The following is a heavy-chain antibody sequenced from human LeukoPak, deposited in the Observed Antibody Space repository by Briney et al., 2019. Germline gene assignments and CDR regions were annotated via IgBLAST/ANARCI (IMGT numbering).Heavy chain of an antibody. CDR3: ARGPPPNRYCSGGSCYWALYWYFDL. Sequence: GSSLRLSCAASGFTFSSYGIHWVRQAPGKGLEWVAVIYNDGNKKYYVDSVKGRFTFSRDNSKNTLYLQMNSLRAEDTAVYYCARGPPPNRYCSGGSCYWALYWYFDLWGRGTLVTVSS. CDR1: GFTFSSYG. V-gene: IGHV3-33*01. D-gene: IGHD2-15*01. CDR2: IYNDGNKK. J-gene: IGHJ2*01.